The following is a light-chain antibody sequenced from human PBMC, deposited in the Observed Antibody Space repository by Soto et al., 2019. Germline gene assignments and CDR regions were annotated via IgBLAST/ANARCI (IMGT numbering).Light chain of an antibody. Sequence: QSVMTQPPSVSAAPGQKVTISCSGSSSNIGGNSVSWYQQLPGTAPKLLIYDENKRPSGIPDRFSGSKSGTSATLGITGFQTGDEADYYCGSWDSSLSAYVFGTGTKLTAL. CDR1: SSNIGGNS. V-gene: IGLV1-51*01. CDR3: GSWDSSLSAYV. J-gene: IGLJ1*01. CDR2: DEN.